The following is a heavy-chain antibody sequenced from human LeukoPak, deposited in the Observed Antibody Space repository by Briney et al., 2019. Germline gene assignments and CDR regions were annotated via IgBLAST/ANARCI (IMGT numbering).Heavy chain of an antibody. D-gene: IGHD2-2*01. J-gene: IGHJ3*02. CDR1: GYSFTSYW. CDR3: ASHYCSSTSCYEYDAFDI. CDR2: IYPGDSDT. V-gene: IGHV5-51*01. Sequence: GESLQISCKGSGYSFTSYWIGWVRQMPGKGLEWMGIIYPGDSDTRYSPSFQGQVTISADKSISTAYLQWSSLKASDTAMYYCASHYCSSTSCYEYDAFDIWGQGTMVTVSS.